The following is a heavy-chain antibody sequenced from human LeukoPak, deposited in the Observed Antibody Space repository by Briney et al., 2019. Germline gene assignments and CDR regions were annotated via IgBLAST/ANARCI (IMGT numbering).Heavy chain of an antibody. CDR3: SKEGVRCCYDDY. CDR1: GFTFSTSG. D-gene: IGHD2-15*01. Sequence: SGGSLRLSCAASGFTFSTSGLHWVRQAPDQGLEWVSYIHYDGSIKYYADSVKGRFTISRDNSKNTLYLQMDSLRSEDTAVYYCSKEGVRCCYDDYWGRGTLVTVSS. J-gene: IGHJ4*02. CDR2: IHYDGSIK. V-gene: IGHV3-30*02.